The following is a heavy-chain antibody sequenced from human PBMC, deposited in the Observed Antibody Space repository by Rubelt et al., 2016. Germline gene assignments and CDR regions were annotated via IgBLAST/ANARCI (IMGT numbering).Heavy chain of an antibody. Sequence: QVQLQQWGAGLLKPSETLSLTCAVYGGSFSGYYWSWIRQPPGKGLEWIGDINHSGGTNYNPSLNSPVAIPVEPSESQCSWRLGSVSAADTAVYYCARGQRRATRAGYWGQGTLVTVSS. J-gene: IGHJ4*02. V-gene: IGHV4-34*01. CDR2: INHSGGT. CDR1: GGSFSGYY. D-gene: IGHD1-26*01. CDR3: ARGQRRATRAGY.